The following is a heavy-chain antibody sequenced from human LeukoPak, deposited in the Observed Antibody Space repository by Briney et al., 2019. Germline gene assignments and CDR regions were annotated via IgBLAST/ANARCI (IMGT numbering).Heavy chain of an antibody. Sequence: GGSLRLSCAASGFTLSSYAMSWVRQAPGKGLEWVSAISGSGGSTYYADSVKGRFTISRDNSKNTLYLQMNSLRAEDTAVYYCAKGKWELPYYFDYWGQGTLVTVSS. V-gene: IGHV3-23*01. CDR2: ISGSGGST. D-gene: IGHD1-26*01. J-gene: IGHJ4*02. CDR1: GFTLSSYA. CDR3: AKGKWELPYYFDY.